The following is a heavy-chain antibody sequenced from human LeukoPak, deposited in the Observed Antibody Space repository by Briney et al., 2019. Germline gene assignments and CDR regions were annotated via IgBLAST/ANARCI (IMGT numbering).Heavy chain of an antibody. V-gene: IGHV3-66*01. J-gene: IGHJ4*02. Sequence: PGGSLRLSCAASGFTVTSSHMNWVRQAPGKGLECVSVISTGGTTHYADSVKGSFIISRDNSKNNLYLQMNSLRVEDTAVYYCARDLDWGLKTWSLGTLVTVSS. CDR2: ISTGGTT. D-gene: IGHD3/OR15-3a*01. CDR3: ARDLDWGLKT. CDR1: GFTVTSSH.